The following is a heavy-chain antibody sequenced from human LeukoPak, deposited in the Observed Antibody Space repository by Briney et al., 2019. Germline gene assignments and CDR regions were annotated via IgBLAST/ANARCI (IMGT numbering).Heavy chain of an antibody. CDR3: ARDSSDDYYYYGMDV. CDR1: GYTFTSYG. J-gene: IGHJ6*02. V-gene: IGHV1-18*01. D-gene: IGHD6-19*01. Sequence: ASVKVSFKASGYTFTSYGISWVRPAPGQGLEWMGWISAYNGNTNYAQKLQGRVTMTTDTSTSTAYMELRSLRSDDTAVYYCARDSSDDYYYYGMDVWGQGTTVTVSS. CDR2: ISAYNGNT.